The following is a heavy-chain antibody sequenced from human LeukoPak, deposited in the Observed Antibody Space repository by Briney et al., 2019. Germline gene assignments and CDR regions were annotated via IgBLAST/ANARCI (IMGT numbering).Heavy chain of an antibody. J-gene: IGHJ6*03. V-gene: IGHV1-8*01. D-gene: IGHD6-13*01. CDR2: MNPNSGNT. CDR1: GYTFTSYD. Sequence: ASVKVSCKASGYTFTSYDINWVRQATGQGLEWMGWMNPNSGNTGYAQKFQGRVTMTRNTSISTAYMELSSLRSEDTAVYYCARVEQRLVPGYYYYMDVWGKGTTVTVSS. CDR3: ARVEQRLVPGYYYYMDV.